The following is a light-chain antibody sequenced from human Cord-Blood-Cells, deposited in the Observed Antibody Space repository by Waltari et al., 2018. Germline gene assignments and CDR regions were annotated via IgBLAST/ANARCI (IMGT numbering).Light chain of an antibody. CDR2: DVS. CDR3: CSYAGSYTV. Sequence: QSALTQPRSVSGSPGQSVTIPCTGTSSDVCGYNYVSWYQQHPGKAPKLTIYDVSKRPSGVPDRFSGSKSGNTASLTISGLQAEDEADYYCCSYAGSYTVFGGGTKLTVL. CDR1: SSDVCGYNY. J-gene: IGLJ2*01. V-gene: IGLV2-11*01.